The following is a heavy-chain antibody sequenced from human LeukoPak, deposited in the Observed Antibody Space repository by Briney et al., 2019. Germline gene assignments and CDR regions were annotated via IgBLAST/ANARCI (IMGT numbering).Heavy chain of an antibody. CDR1: GGSISSYY. CDR3: ARASRHCSGGSCYSFDC. CDR2: IYTSGST. V-gene: IGHV4-4*07. J-gene: IGHJ4*02. D-gene: IGHD2-15*01. Sequence: SETLSLTCTVSGGSISSYYWSWIRQPAGKGLGWIGRIYTSGSTNYNPSLKSRVTMSVDTSKNQFSLKLSSVTAADTAVYYCARASRHCSGGSCYSFDCWGQGTLVTVSS.